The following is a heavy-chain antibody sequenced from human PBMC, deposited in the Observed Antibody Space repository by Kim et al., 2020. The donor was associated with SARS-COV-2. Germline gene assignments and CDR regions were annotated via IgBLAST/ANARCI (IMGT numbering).Heavy chain of an antibody. CDR1: GFTFNTYG. Sequence: RGSLRLSCAAYGFTFNTYGMYWVRQAPGKGLEWVAVISYDGSNKYYADSVKGRFTISRDNSKNTLYLQMNSLRAEDTAVYYCAKAVLRGVNYYYYGMDVWGQGTTVTVSS. CDR3: AKAVLRGVNYYYYGMDV. D-gene: IGHD3-10*01. CDR2: ISYDGSNK. V-gene: IGHV3-30*18. J-gene: IGHJ6*02.